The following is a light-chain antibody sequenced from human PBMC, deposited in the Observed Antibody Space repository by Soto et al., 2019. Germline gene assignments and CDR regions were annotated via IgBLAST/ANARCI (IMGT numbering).Light chain of an antibody. CDR3: QKYNSYPLT. Sequence: DIQRTQSPSTLSASVGYIFIITCRASQSISSWLAWYQQKPGKAPKLLIYKASSLESGVPSRFSGSGSGTEFTLTISSLQPDDFATYYCQKYNSYPLTFGGGTTGDIK. V-gene: IGKV1-5*03. CDR2: KAS. CDR1: QSISSW. J-gene: IGKJ4*01.